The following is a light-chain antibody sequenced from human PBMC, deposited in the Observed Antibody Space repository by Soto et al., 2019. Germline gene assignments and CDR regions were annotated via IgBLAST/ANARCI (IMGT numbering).Light chain of an antibody. J-gene: IGKJ1*01. CDR1: ESISSW. V-gene: IGKV1-5*03. CDR3: QQYSAKWT. Sequence: DIQMTQSPSTVSASVGDRVTITCRASESISSWLAWFQQKPGKAPKLLIQKASILESGVPSRFRGSESGTECTLTISSLQPDDFATYFCQQYSAKWTFGQGTKVEIK. CDR2: KAS.